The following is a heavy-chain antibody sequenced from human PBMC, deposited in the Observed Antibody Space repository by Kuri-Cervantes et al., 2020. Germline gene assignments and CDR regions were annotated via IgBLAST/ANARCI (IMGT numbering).Heavy chain of an antibody. CDR3: AKSDCSVTSCYVIDY. CDR2: ISGSGDST. CDR1: GLTFTNYW. V-gene: IGHV3-23*01. Sequence: GESLKISCVASGLTFTNYWVHWVRQAPGKGLEWVSAISGSGDSTDYADSVKGRFTISRDNSKDALYLQMNSLRAEDAAIYYCAKSDCSVTSCYVIDYWGQGTLVTVSS. D-gene: IGHD2-2*01. J-gene: IGHJ4*02.